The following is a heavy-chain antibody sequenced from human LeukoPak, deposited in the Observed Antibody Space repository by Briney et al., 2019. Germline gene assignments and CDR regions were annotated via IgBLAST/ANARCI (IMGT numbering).Heavy chain of an antibody. Sequence: PGGSLRLSCAASGFTFSSYSMNWVRQAPGKGLEWVSSISSSSSYIYYADSVKGRFTISRDNAKNSLYLQMNSLRAEDTAVYYCARFTTVIDYTPYYGMDVWGQGTTVTVSS. V-gene: IGHV3-21*01. J-gene: IGHJ6*02. CDR1: GFTFSSYS. CDR3: ARFTTVIDYTPYYGMDV. D-gene: IGHD4-11*01. CDR2: ISSSSSYI.